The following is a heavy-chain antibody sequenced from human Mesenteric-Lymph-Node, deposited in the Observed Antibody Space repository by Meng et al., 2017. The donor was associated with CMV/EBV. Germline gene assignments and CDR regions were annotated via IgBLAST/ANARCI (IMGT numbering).Heavy chain of an antibody. Sequence: GESLKISCAASGFTFSNHWMHWVRQVPGKGLVWISRVDTDGSGTTYADSVKGRFTISRDNGKNTLYLQMNSLRVEDTAVYYCVRDNPAGDYWGQGTLVTVSS. J-gene: IGHJ4*02. V-gene: IGHV3-74*01. CDR2: VDTDGSGT. CDR1: GFTFSNHW. CDR3: VRDNPAGDY.